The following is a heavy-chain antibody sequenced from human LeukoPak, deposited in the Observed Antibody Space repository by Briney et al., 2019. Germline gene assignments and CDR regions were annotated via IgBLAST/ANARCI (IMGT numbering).Heavy chain of an antibody. J-gene: IGHJ4*02. V-gene: IGHV4-4*07. CDR3: ARQIASAGTAGFDF. D-gene: IGHD6-13*01. Sequence: SEALSLTCTVSGGSISSYYWSWIRQPAGKGLEWIGRIYSTGSTNYNPSLKSRVTMSVDTSKNQFSLRLRSVTAADTAVYYCARQIASAGTAGFDFWGQGALVTVSS. CDR2: IYSTGST. CDR1: GGSISSYY.